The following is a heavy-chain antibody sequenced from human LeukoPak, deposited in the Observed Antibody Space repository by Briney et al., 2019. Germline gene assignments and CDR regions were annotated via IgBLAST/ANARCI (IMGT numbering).Heavy chain of an antibody. CDR3: AMGAGWLIDY. V-gene: IGHV4-34*01. Sequence: PSETLSLTCAVYGGSSSGYYWSWIRHPPGKGLEWIGEINHSGSTNYNPSLKSRLTISVDTSKTQYSLKLNSVTPADTAVYYCAMGAGWLIDYWDQGSLVTVSS. CDR1: GGSSSGYY. CDR2: INHSGST. J-gene: IGHJ4*02. D-gene: IGHD2-15*01.